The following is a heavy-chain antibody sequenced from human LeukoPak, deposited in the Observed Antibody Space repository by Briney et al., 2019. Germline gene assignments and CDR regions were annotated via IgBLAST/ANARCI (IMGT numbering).Heavy chain of an antibody. V-gene: IGHV4-59*02. Sequence: SETLSLTCSVSGDSVSGFYWSWLRRPPGKGLEWIGYSHYSGTTAYNPSLTSRVTISVDTSKNQVPLRLKSVTAADTAVYYCARGGWSLDYWGLGILVTISS. CDR3: ARGGWSLDY. J-gene: IGHJ4*02. CDR1: GDSVSGFY. CDR2: SHYSGTT. D-gene: IGHD6-19*01.